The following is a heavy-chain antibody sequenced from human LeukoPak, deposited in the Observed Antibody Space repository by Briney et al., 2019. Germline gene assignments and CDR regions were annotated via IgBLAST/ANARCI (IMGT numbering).Heavy chain of an antibody. J-gene: IGHJ3*02. CDR3: ARRPYDSSGYYWAFDI. CDR2: IYYSGST. V-gene: IGHV4-59*08. D-gene: IGHD3-22*01. Sequence: SETLSLTCTVSGGSISSYYWSCIRQPPGKGLEWIGYIYYSGSTNYNPSLKSRVTISVDTSKNQFSLKLSSVTAADTAVYYCARRPYDSSGYYWAFDIWGQGTMVTVSS. CDR1: GGSISSYY.